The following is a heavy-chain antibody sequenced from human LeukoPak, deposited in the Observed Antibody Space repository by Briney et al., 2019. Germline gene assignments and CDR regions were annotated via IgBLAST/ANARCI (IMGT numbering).Heavy chain of an antibody. J-gene: IGHJ6*02. CDR2: IYPGDSDT. CDR3: ARRADLGYCSGGSCYYGSPYYYYGMDV. CDR1: GYSFTSYW. D-gene: IGHD2-15*01. V-gene: IGHV5-51*01. Sequence: GESLKISCKGSGYSFTSYWTGWVRQMPGKGLEWMGIIYPGDSDTRYSPSFQGQVTISADKSISTAYLQWSSLKASDTAMYYCARRADLGYCSGGSCYYGSPYYYYGMDVWGQGTTVTVSS.